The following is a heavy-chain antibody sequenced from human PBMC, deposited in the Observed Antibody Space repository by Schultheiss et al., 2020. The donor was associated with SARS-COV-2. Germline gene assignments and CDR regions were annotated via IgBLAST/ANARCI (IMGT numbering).Heavy chain of an antibody. Sequence: ASVKVSCKASGYTFTGYYMHWVRQAPGQGLEWMGIINPSGGSTSYAQKFQGRVTMTRDTSTSTVYMELSSLRSEDTAVYYCARVGCSSTSCLVYYGMDVWGQGTTVTVSS. CDR3: ARVGCSSTSCLVYYGMDV. V-gene: IGHV1-46*01. D-gene: IGHD2-2*01. CDR1: GYTFTGYY. J-gene: IGHJ6*02. CDR2: INPSGGST.